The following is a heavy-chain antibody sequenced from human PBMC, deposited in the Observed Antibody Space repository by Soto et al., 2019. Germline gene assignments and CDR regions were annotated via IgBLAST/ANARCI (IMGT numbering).Heavy chain of an antibody. Sequence: SETLSLTCAVYGGSFSGYYWSWIRRPPGKGLEWIGEINHSGSTNYNPSLKSRVTISVDTSKNQFSLKLSSVTAADTAVYYCARSWILVVSYWFAPWGQGTLVTVSS. J-gene: IGHJ5*02. CDR1: GGSFSGYY. D-gene: IGHD3-3*01. CDR3: ARSWILVVSYWFAP. V-gene: IGHV4-34*01. CDR2: INHSGST.